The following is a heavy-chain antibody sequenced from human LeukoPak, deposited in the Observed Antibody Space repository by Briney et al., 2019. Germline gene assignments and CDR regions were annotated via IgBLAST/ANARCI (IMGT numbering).Heavy chain of an antibody. J-gene: IGHJ4*02. CDR1: GGSFSGYY. V-gene: IGHV4-34*01. CDR2: IYHSGTT. CDR3: ARFPHYYDSSNSYVRFYFDY. D-gene: IGHD3-22*01. Sequence: SETLSLTCAVYGGSFSGYYWSWIRQPPGKGPEWIGSIYHSGTTYYNPSLKSRVTISVDTSKNQFSLKLSSVTAADTAVYYCARFPHYYDSSNSYVRFYFDYWAQGSLVTVSS.